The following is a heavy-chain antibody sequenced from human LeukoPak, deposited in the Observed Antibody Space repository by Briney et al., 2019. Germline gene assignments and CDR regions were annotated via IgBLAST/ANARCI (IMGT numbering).Heavy chain of an antibody. V-gene: IGHV4-34*01. Sequence: SEIVSLTCAVYGASFSSYYWSWMRQPPGKGLEWIGEINHSGSTNYNPSLKSRVTISVDTSKNQFSLKLSSVTAADTAVYYCARGRYSGSYYLLDYWGQGTLVTVSS. CDR2: INHSGST. CDR1: GASFSSYY. D-gene: IGHD1-26*01. CDR3: ARGRYSGSYYLLDY. J-gene: IGHJ4*02.